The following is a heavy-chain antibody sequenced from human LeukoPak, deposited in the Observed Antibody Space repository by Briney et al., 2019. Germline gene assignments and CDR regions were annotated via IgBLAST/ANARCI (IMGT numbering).Heavy chain of an antibody. Sequence: GASVKVSCKASGHTFTSYGISWVRQAPGQGLEWMGWISAYNGNTNYAQKLQGRVTMTTDTSTSTAYMELRSLRSDDTAVYYCARDLRFDYYDSSGLDYWGQGTLVTVSS. CDR2: ISAYNGNT. J-gene: IGHJ4*02. D-gene: IGHD3-22*01. CDR3: ARDLRFDYYDSSGLDY. CDR1: GHTFTSYG. V-gene: IGHV1-18*01.